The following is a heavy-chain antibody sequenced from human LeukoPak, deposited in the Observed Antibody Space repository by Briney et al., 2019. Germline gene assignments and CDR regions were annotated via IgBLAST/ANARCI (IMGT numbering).Heavy chain of an antibody. J-gene: IGHJ5*02. CDR3: ARRAFGNWFDP. CDR2: IYYTGST. CDR1: GGSISSNSYY. Sequence: SETLSLTCTVSGGSISSNSYYWGWIRQPPGKGLEWIGSIYYTGSTYYNPSLKSRVTISVDTSKNQFSLKLRSVTAADAAVYYCARRAFGNWFDPWGQGTLVTVSS. V-gene: IGHV4-39*01. D-gene: IGHD3-16*01.